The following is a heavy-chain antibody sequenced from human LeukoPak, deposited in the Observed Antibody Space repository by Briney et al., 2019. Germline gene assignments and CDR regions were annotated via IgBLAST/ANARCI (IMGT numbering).Heavy chain of an antibody. CDR2: INDSGSS. D-gene: IGHD3-22*01. V-gene: IGHV4-59*08. CDR1: GDSISSYS. CDR3: ARLYRVVNPFDP. J-gene: IGHJ5*02. Sequence: SSETLSLTCTVSGDSISSYSWSRIRQPPGKGLEWIGDINDSGSSNYNPSLKSRVTISIDTSKNQSSLRLSSVTAADTAVYYCARLYRVVNPFDPWGQGTLVTVSS.